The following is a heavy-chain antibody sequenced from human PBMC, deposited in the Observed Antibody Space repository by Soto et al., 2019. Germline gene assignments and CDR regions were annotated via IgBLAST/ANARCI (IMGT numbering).Heavy chain of an antibody. Sequence: ASVKVSCKASGYTFTSYYMHWVRQAPGQGLERMRIINPSGGSTSYAQKFQGRVTMTRDTSTSTVYMELSSLRSEDTAVYYCARGEFSSSAREGPAPYYYYGMDVWGQGTTVTVSS. V-gene: IGHV1-46*01. D-gene: IGHD6-6*01. CDR3: ARGEFSSSAREGPAPYYYYGMDV. CDR1: GYTFTSYY. J-gene: IGHJ6*02. CDR2: INPSGGST.